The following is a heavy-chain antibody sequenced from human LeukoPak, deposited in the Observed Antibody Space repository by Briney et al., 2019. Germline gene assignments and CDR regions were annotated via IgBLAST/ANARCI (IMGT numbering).Heavy chain of an antibody. V-gene: IGHV3-23*01. CDR3: AKRMTTLGGPFDI. D-gene: IGHD4-11*01. CDR2: ISGSGAST. J-gene: IGHJ3*02. Sequence: QPGGSLRLSCAASGFTFSSYAMSWVRQAPGKGLEWVSAISGSGASTYYADSVKGRCTISRDNSKSTLSLQMNSLRAEDTAIYYCAKRMTTLGGPFDIWGQGTMVTVSS. CDR1: GFTFSSYA.